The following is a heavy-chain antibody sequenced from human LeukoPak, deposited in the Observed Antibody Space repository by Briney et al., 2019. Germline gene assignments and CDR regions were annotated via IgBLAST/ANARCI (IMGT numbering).Heavy chain of an antibody. CDR3: ARHTITGPLGWFDP. J-gene: IGHJ5*02. Sequence: SETLSLTCTVSGGSISSYYWSWIRQPAGKGLEWIGRIYTSGSTNYNPSLKSRVTISVDTSKNQFSLKLSSVTAADTAVYYCARHTITGPLGWFDPWGQGTLVTVSS. D-gene: IGHD3-16*01. CDR1: GGSISSYY. V-gene: IGHV4-4*07. CDR2: IYTSGST.